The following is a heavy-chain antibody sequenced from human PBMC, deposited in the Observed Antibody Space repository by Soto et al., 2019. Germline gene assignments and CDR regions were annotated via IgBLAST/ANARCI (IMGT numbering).Heavy chain of an antibody. CDR1: VGTFSSYA. V-gene: IGHV1-69*11. CDR2: FIPLLDTT. CDR3: ARGVGDCRGGGCYGWFDP. J-gene: IGHJ5*02. Sequence: QVQLVQSGAEVKKPGSSVRVSCKSSVGTFSSYAINWVRQAPGQGLEWMGSFIPLLDTTNYAQKFQGRVSITAGESATTVYLELSNLKSDDTAVYYCARGVGDCRGGGCYGWFDPWGQGTLVTVSS. D-gene: IGHD2-15*01.